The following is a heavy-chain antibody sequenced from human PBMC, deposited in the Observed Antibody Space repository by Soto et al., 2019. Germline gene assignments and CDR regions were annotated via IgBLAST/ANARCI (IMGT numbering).Heavy chain of an antibody. CDR3: AREEVAACRGESCYAYNSGRGHFYFSGMDV. Sequence: QVQLVQSGAEVKKPGSSVRVSCKASGGTFSNFAISWVRQAPGQGFEWVGGIIPSFGTTNCAQQFQGDVTLTADVSTSTASLELTSLTSRDTAVYYCAREEVAACRGESCYAYNSGRGHFYFSGMDVWGQGTSVTVS. CDR2: IIPSFGTT. J-gene: IGHJ6*02. V-gene: IGHV1-69*01. D-gene: IGHD2-15*01. CDR1: GGTFSNFA.